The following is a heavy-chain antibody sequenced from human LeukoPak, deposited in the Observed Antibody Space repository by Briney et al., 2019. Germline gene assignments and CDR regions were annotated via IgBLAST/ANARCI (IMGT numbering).Heavy chain of an antibody. CDR2: FHYSGSS. D-gene: IGHD5-18*01. Sequence: SETQSLTCTVSGGSINSSSYYWGWIRQPPGKGLEWIGSFHYSGSSYYNPSLKSRLTISVDTSRNQFSLNLRSVTAADTAVHYCETHSHYIQPFDYWGQGAQVTVSS. CDR1: GGSINSSSYY. CDR3: ETHSHYIQPFDY. J-gene: IGHJ4*02. V-gene: IGHV4-39*01.